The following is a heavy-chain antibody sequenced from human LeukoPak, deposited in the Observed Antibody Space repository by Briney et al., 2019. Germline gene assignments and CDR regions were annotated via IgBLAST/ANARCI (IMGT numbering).Heavy chain of an antibody. CDR3: ARDTGYSSGWYPTRTYGMDV. Sequence: GASVKVSCKASGGTFSSYAISWVRQAPGQGLEWMGGIIPIFGTANYAQKFQGRVTITADESTSTAYMELSSLRSEDTAVYYCARDTGYSSGWYPTRTYGMDVWGQGTTVTVSS. CDR2: IIPIFGTA. J-gene: IGHJ6*02. V-gene: IGHV1-69*01. D-gene: IGHD6-19*01. CDR1: GGTFSSYA.